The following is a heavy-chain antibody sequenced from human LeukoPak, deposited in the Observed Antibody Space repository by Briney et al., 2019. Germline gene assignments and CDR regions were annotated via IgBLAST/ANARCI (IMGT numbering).Heavy chain of an antibody. V-gene: IGHV3-23*01. D-gene: IGHD6-13*01. Sequence: PGGSLRLSCAAFGFTFSSYAMSWVRQAPGKGLEWVSAISGSGGSTYYADSVKGRFTISRDNSKNTLYLQMNSLRAEDAAVYYCAKDKAIAAAGYFDYWGQGTLVTVSS. CDR1: GFTFSSYA. J-gene: IGHJ4*02. CDR2: ISGSGGST. CDR3: AKDKAIAAAGYFDY.